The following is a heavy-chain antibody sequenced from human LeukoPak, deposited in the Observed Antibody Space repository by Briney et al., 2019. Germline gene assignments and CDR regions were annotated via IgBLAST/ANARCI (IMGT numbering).Heavy chain of an antibody. CDR1: GFTFSSYW. J-gene: IGHJ6*02. Sequence: GGSLRLSCAASGFTFSSYWMHWVRQAPGKGLVWVSRTNSDGSSTSYAQPLKSRVTISRDNAKNTLYLQMNSLRAEDTAVYCCARPKGLAPYGMDVWGQGTTVTVSS. CDR3: ARPKGLAPYGMDV. V-gene: IGHV3-74*01. D-gene: IGHD3-16*01. CDR2: TNSDGSST.